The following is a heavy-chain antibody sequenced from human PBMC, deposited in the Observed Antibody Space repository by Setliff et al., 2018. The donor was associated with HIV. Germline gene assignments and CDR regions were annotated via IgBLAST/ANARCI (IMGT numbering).Heavy chain of an antibody. CDR2: INPSGGST. CDR1: GYIFTSYY. CDR3: AGVPGRYDSSGYAFDI. V-gene: IGHV1-46*01. J-gene: IGHJ3*02. Sequence: ASVKVSCKASGYIFTSYYIHWVRQAPGQGLEWMGIINPSGGSTTYAQKFQGRVTMTRDTSTSTVYMELSSLRSEDTAVYYCAGVPGRYDSSGYAFDIWGQGTMVTVSS. D-gene: IGHD3-22*01.